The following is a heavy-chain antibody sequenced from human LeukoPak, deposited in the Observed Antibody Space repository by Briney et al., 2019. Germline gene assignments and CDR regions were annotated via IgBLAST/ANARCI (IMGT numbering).Heavy chain of an antibody. J-gene: IGHJ4*02. CDR2: IWYDGSNK. D-gene: IGHD1-14*01. Sequence: GRSLRLSCAASGFTFSSYGMHWVRQAPGKGLEWVAVIWYDGSNKYYADSVKGRLTISRDNSKNTLYLQMNSLRAEDTAVYYCARESAEYFDYWGQGTLVTVSS. CDR3: ARESAEYFDY. CDR1: GFTFSSYG. V-gene: IGHV3-33*01.